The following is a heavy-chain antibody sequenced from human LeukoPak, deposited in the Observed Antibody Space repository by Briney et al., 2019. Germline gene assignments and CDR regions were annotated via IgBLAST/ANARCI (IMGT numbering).Heavy chain of an antibody. D-gene: IGHD1-26*01. CDR1: GYSISSGYY. CDR3: ARLGPYSGSYYDY. V-gene: IGHV4-38-2*02. J-gene: IGHJ4*02. Sequence: PSETLSLTCTVSGYSISSGYYWSWIRQPPGKGLEWIGEINHSGSTNYNPSLKSRVTISVDTSKNQFSLKLSSVTAADTAVYYCARLGPYSGSYYDYWGQGTLVTVSS. CDR2: INHSGST.